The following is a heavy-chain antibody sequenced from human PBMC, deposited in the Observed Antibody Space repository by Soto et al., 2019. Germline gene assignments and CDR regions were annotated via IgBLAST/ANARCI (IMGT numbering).Heavy chain of an antibody. CDR2: INHSGST. CDR3: ARGPVVRGGTSSYTYYFDY. D-gene: IGHD3-10*01. J-gene: IGHJ4*02. Sequence: QVQLQQWGAGLLKPSETLSLTCAVYGGSFSGYYWSWIRQPPGKGLEWIGEINHSGSTNYNPSLISRVTISVDTCMIQYSLKLRSVTTADTVVYYCARGPVVRGGTSSYTYYFDYWGQGTLVTVSS. CDR1: GGSFSGYY. V-gene: IGHV4-34*01.